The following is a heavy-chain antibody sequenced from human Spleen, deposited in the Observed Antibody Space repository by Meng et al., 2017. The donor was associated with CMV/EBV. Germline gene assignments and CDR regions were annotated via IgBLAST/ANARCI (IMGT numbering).Heavy chain of an antibody. Sequence: GESLKISCAASGFTFSSYAMHWVRQAPGKGLEWVAVISYDGSNKYYADSVKGRFTISRDNSKNTLYLRMNSLRAEDTAVYYCARDLHPYYYGSGSYYSWVSWGNYYYYGMDVWGQGTTVTVSS. CDR1: GFTFSSYA. J-gene: IGHJ6*02. D-gene: IGHD3-10*01. CDR2: ISYDGSNK. CDR3: ARDLHPYYYGSGSYYSWVSWGNYYYYGMDV. V-gene: IGHV3-30*04.